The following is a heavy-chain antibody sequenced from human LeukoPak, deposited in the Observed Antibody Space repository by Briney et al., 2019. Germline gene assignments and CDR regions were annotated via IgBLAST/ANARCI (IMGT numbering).Heavy chain of an antibody. D-gene: IGHD4-23*01. CDR1: GDSISSTSYY. CDR2: IYTSGSN. CDR3: AREVADYGGYYYYHYMDV. Sequence: SETLSLTCTVSGDSISSTSYYWGWIRQPAGKGLEWIGRIYTSGSNNYNPSLKSRVTMSVDTSKNQFSLKLSSVTAADTAMYYCAREVADYGGYYYYHYMDVWGKGTTVTISS. V-gene: IGHV4-61*02. J-gene: IGHJ6*03.